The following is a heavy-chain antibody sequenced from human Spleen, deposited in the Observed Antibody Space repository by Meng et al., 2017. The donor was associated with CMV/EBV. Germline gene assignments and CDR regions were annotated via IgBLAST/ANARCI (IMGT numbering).Heavy chain of an antibody. CDR3: ARDPFGIATQ. Sequence: GESLKISCAASGFTFRSYGMHWVRQAPGKGLEWVAFIRYDGSNKYYADSVKGRFTVSRDNAKNTLYLQMDSLRAEDTAVYYCARDPFGIATQWGQGTLVTVSS. D-gene: IGHD6-13*01. J-gene: IGHJ4*02. CDR1: GFTFRSYG. V-gene: IGHV3-30*02. CDR2: IRYDGSNK.